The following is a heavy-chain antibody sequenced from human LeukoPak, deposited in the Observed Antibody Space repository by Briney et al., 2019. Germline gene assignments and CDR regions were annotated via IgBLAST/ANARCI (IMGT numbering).Heavy chain of an antibody. V-gene: IGHV1-2*02. CDR3: ARPTLGYCSGGSCPTHWFDP. Sequence: GASVKFSCKASGYTFTGYYMHWVRQAPGQGLEWMGWINPNSGGTNYAQKFQGRVTMTRDKSISTAYMELSRLRSDDTAVYYCARPTLGYCSGGSCPTHWFDPWGQGTLVTVSS. CDR1: GYTFTGYY. D-gene: IGHD2-15*01. CDR2: INPNSGGT. J-gene: IGHJ5*02.